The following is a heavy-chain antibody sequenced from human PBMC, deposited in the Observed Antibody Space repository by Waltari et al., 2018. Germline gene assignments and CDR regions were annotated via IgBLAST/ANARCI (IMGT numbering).Heavy chain of an antibody. D-gene: IGHD2-21*02. CDR3: AKEKLSAGGDPYYFEY. CDR2: SSGSSRGI. V-gene: IGHV3-23*01. CDR1: GFTFRDYA. J-gene: IGHJ4*02. Sequence: EVQLLESGGGLVQPGGSLRLSCAASGFTFRDYAMSWVRQAPGKGRQWVSSSSGSSRGIYYADSVKGRFIISRDNSQSMVYLEMNSLRAEDTAVYFCAKEKLSAGGDPYYFEYWGQGTLVTVSS.